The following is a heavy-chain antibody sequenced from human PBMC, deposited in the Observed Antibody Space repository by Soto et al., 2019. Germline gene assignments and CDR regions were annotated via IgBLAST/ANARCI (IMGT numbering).Heavy chain of an antibody. CDR3: ARFVYDILTGPQSKLFDY. Sequence: PSETLSLTCSVSGASIRSTSYYWGWIRQPPGKGLEWIGEIYHSGSTNYNPSLKSRVTISVDKSKNQFSLKLSSVTAADTAVYYCARFVYDILTGPQSKLFDYWGQGTLVTVSS. CDR1: GASIRSTSYY. J-gene: IGHJ4*02. CDR2: IYHSGST. V-gene: IGHV4-39*07. D-gene: IGHD3-9*01.